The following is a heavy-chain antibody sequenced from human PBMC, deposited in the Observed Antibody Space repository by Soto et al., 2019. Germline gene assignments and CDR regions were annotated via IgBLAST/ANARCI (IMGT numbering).Heavy chain of an antibody. D-gene: IGHD1-26*01. Sequence: PSETLSLTCTVSGGSISSSSYYWGWIRQPPGKGLEWIGSIYYSGSTYYNPSLKSRVTISVDTSKNQFSLKLSSVTAADTAVYYCARTIVGATPNPSPIDYWGQGTPVTVSS. CDR1: GGSISSSSYY. CDR2: IYYSGST. V-gene: IGHV4-39*01. J-gene: IGHJ4*02. CDR3: ARTIVGATPNPSPIDY.